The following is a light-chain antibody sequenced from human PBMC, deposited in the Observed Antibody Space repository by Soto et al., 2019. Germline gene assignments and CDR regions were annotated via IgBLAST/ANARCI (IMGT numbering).Light chain of an antibody. J-gene: IGLJ2*01. Sequence: QLVLTQSPSASASLGASVKLTCTLSSGHSSYAIAWHQQQPEKGPRYLMKLNSDGSHSKGDGTPDRFSGSSSGAERYLTISSLQSEDEADYYCQTLGAGIVVFGGGTKLSVL. CDR3: QTLGAGIVV. CDR2: LNSDGSH. V-gene: IGLV4-69*01. CDR1: SGHSSYA.